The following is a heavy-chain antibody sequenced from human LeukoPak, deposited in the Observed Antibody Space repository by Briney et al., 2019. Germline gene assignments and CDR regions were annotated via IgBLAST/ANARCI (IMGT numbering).Heavy chain of an antibody. CDR1: GFTLSSYG. CDR2: ISYDGSNK. J-gene: IGHJ6*02. V-gene: IGHV3-30*18. D-gene: IGHD3-3*01. Sequence: GGSLRLSCAASGFTLSSYGMHRVRQAPGKGLEWVAVISYDGSNKYYADSVKGRFTISRDNSKNTLYLQMNSLRAEDTAVYYCAKGLHDFWSGYYTVLYYYYGMDVWGQGTTVTVSS. CDR3: AKGLHDFWSGYYTVLYYYYGMDV.